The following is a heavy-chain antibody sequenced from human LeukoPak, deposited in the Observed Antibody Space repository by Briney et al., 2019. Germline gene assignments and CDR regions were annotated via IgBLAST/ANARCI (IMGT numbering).Heavy chain of an antibody. Sequence: GGSLRHSCAVSGFTFSDCAMSWVRQAPGRGLEWVSGFKADGTTYYADSVKGRFAMSRDISNNTLYLQMNSLRAEGTATYYCAKAPKWGSHKGYFDYWGQGTLVTVSP. D-gene: IGHD3-16*01. V-gene: IGHV3-23*01. CDR3: AKAPKWGSHKGYFDY. J-gene: IGHJ4*02. CDR2: FKADGTT. CDR1: GFTFSDCA.